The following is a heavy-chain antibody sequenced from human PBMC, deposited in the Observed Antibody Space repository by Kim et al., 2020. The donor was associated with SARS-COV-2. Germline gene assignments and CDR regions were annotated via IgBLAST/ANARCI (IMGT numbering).Heavy chain of an antibody. Sequence: YADSVKGRFTISRDNAKNSLYLQMNSLRAEDTAVYYCARRPPYDYVPYDYWGQGTLVTVSS. D-gene: IGHD3-16*01. V-gene: IGHV3-11*06. CDR3: ARRPPYDYVPYDY. J-gene: IGHJ4*02.